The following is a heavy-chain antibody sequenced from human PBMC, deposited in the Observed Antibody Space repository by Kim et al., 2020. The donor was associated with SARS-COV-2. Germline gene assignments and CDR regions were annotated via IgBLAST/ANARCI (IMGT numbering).Heavy chain of an antibody. CDR1: GGSISSCSYY. CDR3: ARDRHGPMVRGVIHSY. J-gene: IGHJ4*01. D-gene: IGHD3-10*01. CDR2: IYTSGST. Sequence: SETLSLTCTVSGGSISSCSYYWSWIRQPAGKGLEWIGRIYTSGSTNSNPSLKSRVTISVDTSKNQFSLKLSSVTAADTAVYCCARDRHGPMVRGVIHSYWCHGTLVTVSS. V-gene: IGHV4-61*02.